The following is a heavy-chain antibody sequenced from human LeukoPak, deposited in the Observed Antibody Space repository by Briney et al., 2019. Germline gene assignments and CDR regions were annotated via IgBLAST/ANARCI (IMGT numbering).Heavy chain of an antibody. CDR3: ARGLEFYDILTGYYLYYFDY. D-gene: IGHD3-9*01. CDR2: IYYSGST. J-gene: IGHJ4*02. Sequence: SETLSLTCTVSGGSISSYYWSWIRQPPGKGLEWIGYIYYSGSTNYNPSLKSRVTISVDTSKNQFSLKLSSVTAADTAVYYCARGLEFYDILTGYYLYYFDYWGQGTLVTVSS. V-gene: IGHV4-59*01. CDR1: GGSISSYY.